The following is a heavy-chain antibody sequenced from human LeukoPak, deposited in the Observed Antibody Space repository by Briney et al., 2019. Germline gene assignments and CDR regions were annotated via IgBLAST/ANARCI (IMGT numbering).Heavy chain of an antibody. CDR2: IKSKTDGVTT. D-gene: IGHD2-2*01. CDR1: GFTFSNAW. J-gene: IGHJ1*01. V-gene: IGHV3-15*01. CDR3: TTARGYCSSTSCYEWDAEYFQH. Sequence: NPGGSLRLXCAASGFTFSNAWMSWVRQAPGKELEWVGRIKSKTDGVTTDYAAPVKGRFTISRDDSKNTLYLQMNSLKTEDTAVYYCTTARGYCSSTSCYEWDAEYFQHWGQGTLVTVSS.